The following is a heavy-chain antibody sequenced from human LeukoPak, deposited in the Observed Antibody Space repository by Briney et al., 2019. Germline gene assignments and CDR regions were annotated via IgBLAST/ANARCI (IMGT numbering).Heavy chain of an antibody. J-gene: IGHJ3*02. D-gene: IGHD3-9*01. V-gene: IGHV3-23*01. CDR1: GFTFSSNA. CDR3: AKDSLVIRSGVFVI. CDR2: ISGSGGNT. Sequence: GGSLRLSCAASGFTFSSNAMSWVRQAPGKGLEWVAAISGSGGNTYYADSGKGRFTISRDNSKHTLYLQMNSLRAEYTAVYYCAKDSLVIRSGVFVIWREGTMLSVSS.